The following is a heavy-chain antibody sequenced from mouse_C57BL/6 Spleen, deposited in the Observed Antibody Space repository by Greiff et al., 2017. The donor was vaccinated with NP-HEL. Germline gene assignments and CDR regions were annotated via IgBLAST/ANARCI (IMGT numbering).Heavy chain of an antibody. Sequence: EVQLQQSGGGLVKPGGSLKLSCAASGFTFSDYGMHWVRQAPEKGLEWVAYISSGSSTIYYADTVKGRFTISRDNAKNTLFLQMTSLRSEDTAMYYCARENYGNYAWFAYWGQGTLVTVSA. J-gene: IGHJ3*01. CDR3: ARENYGNYAWFAY. D-gene: IGHD2-1*01. V-gene: IGHV5-17*01. CDR1: GFTFSDYG. CDR2: ISSGSSTI.